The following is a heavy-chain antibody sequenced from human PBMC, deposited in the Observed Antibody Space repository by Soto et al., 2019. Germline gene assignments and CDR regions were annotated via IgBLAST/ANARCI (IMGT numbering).Heavy chain of an antibody. V-gene: IGHV4-59*03. D-gene: IGHD4-17*01. Sequence: AETLASTFTVSGGSIRSFYWTWIRQAPGKVLELIGYIDYSRSTKYNPSLKSRLTLSVDTSKNQFSLTLSFVTAADTAVYYCATRSGINGELVKFWGPGTLVSVSS. CDR2: IDYSRST. CDR3: ATRSGINGELVKF. J-gene: IGHJ1*01. CDR1: GGSIRSFY.